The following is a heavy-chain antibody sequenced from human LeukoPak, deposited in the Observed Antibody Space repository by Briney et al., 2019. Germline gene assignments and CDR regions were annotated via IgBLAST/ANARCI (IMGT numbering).Heavy chain of an antibody. CDR1: GGSISSSSYY. V-gene: IGHV4-61*05. CDR2: IYYSGST. Sequence: SETLSLTCTVSGGSISSSSYYWGWIRQPPGKGLEWIGYIYYSGSTNYNPSLKSRVTISVDTSKNQFSLKLSSVTAADTAVYYCARASGYYYYYGMDVWGQGTTVTVSS. CDR3: ARASGYYYYYGMDV. J-gene: IGHJ6*02.